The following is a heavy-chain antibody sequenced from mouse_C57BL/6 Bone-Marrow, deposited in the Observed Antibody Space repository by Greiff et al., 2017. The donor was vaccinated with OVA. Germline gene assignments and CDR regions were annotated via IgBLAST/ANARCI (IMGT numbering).Heavy chain of an antibody. CDR1: GYSFTGYY. CDR3: ARGGTSPFAY. D-gene: IGHD3-3*01. J-gene: IGHJ3*01. CDR2: INPSTGGT. Sequence: EVQLQQSGPELVKPGASVKISCKASGYSFTGYYMNWVKQSPDKSLEWIGEINPSTGGTTYNQKFKAKATLTVDKSSSTAYMQLKSLTSEDSADDYGARGGTSPFAYWGQGTRVTVSA. V-gene: IGHV1-42*01.